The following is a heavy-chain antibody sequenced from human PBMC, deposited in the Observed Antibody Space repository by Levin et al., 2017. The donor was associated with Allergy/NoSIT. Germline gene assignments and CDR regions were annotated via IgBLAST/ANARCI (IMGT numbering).Heavy chain of an antibody. CDR3: TTDHVTMVRGRNYYGMDV. Sequence: AGGSLRLSCAASGFTFSNAWMSWVRQAPGKGLEWVGRIKSKTDGGTTDYAAPVKGRFTISRDDSKNTLYLQMNSLKTEDTAVYYCTTDHVTMVRGRNYYGMDVWGQGTTVTVSS. CDR2: IKSKTDGGTT. J-gene: IGHJ6*02. CDR1: GFTFSNAW. V-gene: IGHV3-15*01. D-gene: IGHD3-10*01.